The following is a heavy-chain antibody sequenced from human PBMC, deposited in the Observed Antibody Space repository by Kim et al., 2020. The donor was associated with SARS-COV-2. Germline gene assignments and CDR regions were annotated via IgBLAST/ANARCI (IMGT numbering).Heavy chain of an antibody. Sequence: ASVKVSCKASGYTFTGYYMHWVRQAPGQGLEWMGWINPNSGGTNYAQKFQGWVTMTRDTSISTAYMELSSLRSDDTAVYYCARASYSSRWYSRWFDPWGQGTLVTVSS. CDR2: INPNSGGT. V-gene: IGHV1-2*04. D-gene: IGHD6-13*01. J-gene: IGHJ5*02. CDR3: ARASYSSRWYSRWFDP. CDR1: GYTFTGYY.